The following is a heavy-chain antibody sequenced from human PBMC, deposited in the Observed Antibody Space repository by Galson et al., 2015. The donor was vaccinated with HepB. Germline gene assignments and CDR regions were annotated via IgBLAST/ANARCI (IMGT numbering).Heavy chain of an antibody. J-gene: IGHJ4*02. V-gene: IGHV3-23*01. CDR1: GFPFSSYA. D-gene: IGHD6-19*01. CDR3: AKGVGGWYLQGDFDY. CDR2: IRDTGGST. Sequence: SLRLSCAASGFPFSSYAMSWVRRAPGKGLEWVSAIRDTGGSTYYADSVKGRCTISRDNSKNILYLQVNSLRAEDTAIYYCAKGVGGWYLQGDFDYWGQGTLVTVSS.